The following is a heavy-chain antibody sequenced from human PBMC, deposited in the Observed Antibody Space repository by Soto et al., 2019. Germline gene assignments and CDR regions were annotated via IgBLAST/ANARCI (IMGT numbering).Heavy chain of an antibody. CDR2: IYHSGRT. CDR3: ARVDTAMGYSFDY. D-gene: IGHD5-18*01. CDR1: GGSISSGGYS. V-gene: IGHV4-30-2*01. J-gene: IGHJ4*02. Sequence: PSETLSLTCAVSGGSISSGGYSWSWIRQPPGKGLEWIAYIYHSGRTYYNPSLKSRVTMPVDRSRNQVSRKLSSVTAADTAVYYCARVDTAMGYSFDYWGQGTLVTV.